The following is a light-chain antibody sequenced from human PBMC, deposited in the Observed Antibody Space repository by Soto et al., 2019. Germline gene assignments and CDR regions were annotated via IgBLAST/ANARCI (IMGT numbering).Light chain of an antibody. V-gene: IGKV3-20*01. CDR1: QSVSSRY. J-gene: IGKJ1*01. CDR2: GAS. Sequence: EIVLTQSPGTLSLSPGERATLSCRASQSVSSRYLAWYQQKPGQAPRLLIYGASSRATGLPDRFSGSGSGTDFTLTISRLEPEDFAVYSCQQYGSTPPWTFGQGTKVEI. CDR3: QQYGSTPPWT.